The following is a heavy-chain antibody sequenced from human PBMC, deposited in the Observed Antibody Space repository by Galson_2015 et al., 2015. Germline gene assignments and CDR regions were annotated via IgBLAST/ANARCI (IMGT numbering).Heavy chain of an antibody. CDR2: ISWNSGSI. CDR1: GFTFDDYA. V-gene: IGHV3-9*01. D-gene: IGHD3-10*01. CDR3: AKPKHKVRVVLGAVDV. J-gene: IGHJ3*01. Sequence: SLRLSCAASGFTFDDYAMHWVRQTPGKGLEWVSGISWNSGSIGYADSVKGRFTISRDNAKNALYLQMNSLRGEDTALYYCAKPKHKVRVVLGAVDVWGHGTMVMVSS.